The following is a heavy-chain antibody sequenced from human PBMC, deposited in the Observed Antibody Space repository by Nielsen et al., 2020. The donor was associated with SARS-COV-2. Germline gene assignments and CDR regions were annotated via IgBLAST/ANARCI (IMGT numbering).Heavy chain of an antibody. V-gene: IGHV4-39*01. CDR1: GDSINSRSYY. CDR2: IYSSGNA. CDR3: ARHLCSGGSCYSRPLDV. Sequence: SETLSLTCTVSGDSINSRSYYWGWLRQPPGKGLEWIGSIYSSGNAYYNPSLASRVTISVDTSKNQFSLKLSSVTAADTAVYYCARHLCSGGSCYSRPLDVWGQGTTITVSS. J-gene: IGHJ6*02. D-gene: IGHD2-15*01.